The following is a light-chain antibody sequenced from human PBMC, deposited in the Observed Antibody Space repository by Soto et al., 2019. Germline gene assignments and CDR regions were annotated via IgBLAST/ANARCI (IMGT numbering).Light chain of an antibody. Sequence: DIQMTQSPSTLSGSVGDRVTITCRASQTISSWLAWYQQKPGKAPKLLIYKASTLKSGVPSRFSGSGSGTEFTLTISSLQPDDFATYYCQHRSNWPPYTFGQGTKVDIK. CDR2: KAS. CDR3: QHRSNWPPYT. V-gene: IGKV1-5*03. CDR1: QTISSW. J-gene: IGKJ2*01.